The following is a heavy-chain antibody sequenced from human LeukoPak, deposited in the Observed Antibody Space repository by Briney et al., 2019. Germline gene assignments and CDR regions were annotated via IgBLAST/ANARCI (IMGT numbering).Heavy chain of an antibody. Sequence: GGSLRLSCAASGFTFSSYWMTWVRQAPGKGLEWVSSITSSSDYIYYADSVKGRFTISRDNAKNSLFLQMNSLRAEDAAVYYCARDYAARRGRGHLDCWGQGTLVAVSS. CDR3: ARDYAARRGRGHLDC. V-gene: IGHV3-21*01. CDR2: ITSSSDYI. D-gene: IGHD6-6*01. CDR1: GFTFSSYW. J-gene: IGHJ4*02.